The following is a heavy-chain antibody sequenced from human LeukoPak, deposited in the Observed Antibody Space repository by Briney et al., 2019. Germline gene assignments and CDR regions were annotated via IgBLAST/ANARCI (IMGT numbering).Heavy chain of an antibody. Sequence: GGSLRLSCAASGFTFSSYAMSWARQAPGKGLEWVSSISVIGGSTYYADSVRGRFTISRDNPKNTLYLQMNSLRAEDTAVYYCAAAYFGMDQYYYGMDVWGQGTTVTVSS. J-gene: IGHJ6*02. CDR1: GFTFSSYA. V-gene: IGHV3-23*01. CDR3: AAAYFGMDQYYYGMDV. CDR2: ISVIGGST. D-gene: IGHD3-16*01.